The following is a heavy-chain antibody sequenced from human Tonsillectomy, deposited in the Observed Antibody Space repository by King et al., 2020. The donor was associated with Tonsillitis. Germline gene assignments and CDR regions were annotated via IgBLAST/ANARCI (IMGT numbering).Heavy chain of an antibody. CDR1: GFTFSSYS. D-gene: IGHD2-15*01. Sequence: QLVQSGGGLVKPGGSLRLSCAASGFTFSSYSMNWVRQAPGKGLEWVSSIGSSSSYKYHADSVKGRFTISRDNAKNSLYLQMNSLRAEDTAVYYCARGGCSGGTCYQDDSFDIWGQGTMVTVSS. CDR2: IGSSSSYK. V-gene: IGHV3-21*01. CDR3: ARGGCSGGTCYQDDSFDI. J-gene: IGHJ3*02.